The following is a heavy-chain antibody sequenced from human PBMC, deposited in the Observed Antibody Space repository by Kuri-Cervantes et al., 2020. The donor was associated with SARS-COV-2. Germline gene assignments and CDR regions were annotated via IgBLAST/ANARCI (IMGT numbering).Heavy chain of an antibody. CDR2: VTPISGAP. CDR3: ARDAGDSIGNSSSGY. Sequence: SVKVSCKASGGTFSTYAINWVRQAPRQGLEWMGGVTPISGAPNYAQKFQGRVTITADKSTSTAYMELSSLRSEDTAVYYCARDAGDSIGNSSSGYWGQGTLVTVSS. J-gene: IGHJ4*02. D-gene: IGHD6-6*01. V-gene: IGHV1-69*06. CDR1: GGTFSTYA.